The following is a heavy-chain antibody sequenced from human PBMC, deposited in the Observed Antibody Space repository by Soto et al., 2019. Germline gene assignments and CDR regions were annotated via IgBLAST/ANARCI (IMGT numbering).Heavy chain of an antibody. D-gene: IGHD2-15*01. CDR3: ARDGPEELLYFDY. Sequence: QVPLVQSGAEVKKPGASVKVSCKAPGYTFSSYGISWVRQAPGQGLEWMGWISDYNGNTNYAQKLQCRVTMTPDTATSTAYMELRSLRSDDTAVDYCARDGPEELLYFDYWGQGTLVTVCS. CDR1: GYTFSSYG. V-gene: IGHV1-18*01. J-gene: IGHJ4*02. CDR2: ISDYNGNT.